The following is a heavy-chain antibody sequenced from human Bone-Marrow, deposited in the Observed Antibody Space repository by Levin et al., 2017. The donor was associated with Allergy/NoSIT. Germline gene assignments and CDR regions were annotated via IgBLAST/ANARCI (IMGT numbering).Heavy chain of an antibody. Sequence: PGGSLRLSCTVSGGSISSSSYYWGWIRQPPGKGLEWIGSIYYSGSTYYNPSLKSRVTISVDTSKNQFSLKLSSVTAADTAVYYCARDRGFGEFYGMDVWGQGTTVTVSS. CDR3: ARDRGFGEFYGMDV. CDR2: IYYSGST. D-gene: IGHD3-10*01. CDR1: GGSISSSSYY. V-gene: IGHV4-39*07. J-gene: IGHJ6*02.